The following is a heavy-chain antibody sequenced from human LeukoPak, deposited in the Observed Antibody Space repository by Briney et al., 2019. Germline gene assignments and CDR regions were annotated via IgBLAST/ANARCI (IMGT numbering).Heavy chain of an antibody. CDR1: GYTFTSYD. D-gene: IGHD3-3*01. Sequence: ASVKVSCKASGYTFTSYDINWVRQATGQGLEWMGWMNPNSGNTGYAQKFQGRVTMTRNTSISTAYMELSSLRPEDTAVYYCAILRFLEWFAAFDIWGQGTMVTVSS. V-gene: IGHV1-8*01. CDR3: AILRFLEWFAAFDI. CDR2: MNPNSGNT. J-gene: IGHJ3*02.